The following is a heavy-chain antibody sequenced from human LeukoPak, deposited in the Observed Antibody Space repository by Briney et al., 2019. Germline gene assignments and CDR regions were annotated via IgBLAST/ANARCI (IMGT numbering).Heavy chain of an antibody. D-gene: IGHD2-15*01. CDR3: ARGNRGSRFFDL. Sequence: GGSLRLSCAASGFTFSSYGMSWVRQAPGKGLVWVSRINSDGSSTTQADSVKGRFIISRDNANNTLYLQMNSLRDDDTAVYYCARGNRGSRFFDLWGRGTLVTVSS. J-gene: IGHJ2*01. V-gene: IGHV3-74*01. CDR2: INSDGSST. CDR1: GFTFSSYG.